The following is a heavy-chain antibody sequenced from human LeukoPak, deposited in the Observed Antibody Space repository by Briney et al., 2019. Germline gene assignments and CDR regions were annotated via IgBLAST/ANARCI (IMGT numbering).Heavy chain of an antibody. J-gene: IGHJ4*02. D-gene: IGHD3-9*01. Sequence: ASVKVSCKASGYTFTSYYMHWVRQAPGQGLEWMGLINPSGGSTSYAQKFQGRVTMTRDTSTSTVYMELSSLRSEDTAVYYCARGQLGSGYFDWLSAYYFDYWGQGTLVTVSS. CDR3: ARGQLGSGYFDWLSAYYFDY. CDR2: INPSGGST. V-gene: IGHV1-46*01. CDR1: GYTFTSYY.